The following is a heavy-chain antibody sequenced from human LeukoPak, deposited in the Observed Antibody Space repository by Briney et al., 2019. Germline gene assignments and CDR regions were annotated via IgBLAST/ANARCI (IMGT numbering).Heavy chain of an antibody. Sequence: PSETLSLTCAVYGGSISGYYWSWIRQPPGKGLEWIGEINHSGGTNYNPSLKSRVTISVDTSKNQFSLRLSSVTAADTAVYYCARGLYYYGSGSYRMDVWGQGTTVTVSS. V-gene: IGHV4-34*01. CDR1: GGSISGYY. CDR3: ARGLYYYGSGSYRMDV. J-gene: IGHJ6*02. D-gene: IGHD3-10*01. CDR2: INHSGGT.